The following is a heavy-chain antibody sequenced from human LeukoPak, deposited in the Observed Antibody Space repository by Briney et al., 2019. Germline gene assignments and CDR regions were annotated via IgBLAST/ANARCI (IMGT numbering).Heavy chain of an antibody. CDR1: GFTFSSYW. Sequence: GGSLRLSCAASGFTFSSYWMSWVRQAPGKGLEWVSSISSSSSYIYYADSVKGRFTISRDNAKNSLYLQMNSLRAEDTAVYYCARGGYYGSGSYADIWGQGTMVTVSS. CDR3: ARGGYYGSGSYADI. CDR2: ISSSSSYI. D-gene: IGHD3-10*01. J-gene: IGHJ3*02. V-gene: IGHV3-21*01.